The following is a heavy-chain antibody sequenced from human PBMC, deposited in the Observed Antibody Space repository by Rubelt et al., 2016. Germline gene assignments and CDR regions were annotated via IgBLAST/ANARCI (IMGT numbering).Heavy chain of an antibody. D-gene: IGHD3-22*01. V-gene: IGHV1-2*02. CDR1: GYTFTGSY. CDR2: HNPNSGGT. CDR3: GRLAIGGHSSGYLFDY. J-gene: IGHJ4*02. Sequence: QVQLVQSGAEVKKPGASVKVSCKASGYTFTGSYMHWVRQAPGQGLEWMGWHNPNSGGTNDAQMFQSIVTMVIETCYSTSYMELSSRRTDDTTVYYCGRLAIGGHSSGYLFDYWCQGTLVTISS.